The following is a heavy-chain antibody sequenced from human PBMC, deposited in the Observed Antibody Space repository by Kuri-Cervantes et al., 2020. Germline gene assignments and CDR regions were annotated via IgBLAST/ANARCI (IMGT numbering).Heavy chain of an antibody. CDR2: INPNSGGT. V-gene: IGHV1-2*04. J-gene: IGHJ5*02. D-gene: IGHD2-2*01. CDR1: GYTFTGYY. CDR3: ARGGGVVPAAMGPLLRASWFDP. Sequence: ASVKVSCKASGYTFTGYYMHWVRQAPGQGLEWMGWINPNSGGTNYAQKFQGWVTMTRDTSISTAYMELSSLRSEDTAVYYCARGGGVVPAAMGPLLRASWFDPWGQGTLVTVSS.